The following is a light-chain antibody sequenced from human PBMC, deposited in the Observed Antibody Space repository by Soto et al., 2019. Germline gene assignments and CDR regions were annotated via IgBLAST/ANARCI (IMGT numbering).Light chain of an antibody. CDR2: AAS. J-gene: IGKJ4*01. CDR3: QQIYSAPLT. V-gene: IGKV1-39*01. Sequence: DIQLTQSPASLSASVGDRVTITCRASDNIGSNLNWYQHQTGTAPKLLIYAASSLQGGVPSRFSGSGSETEFTLSISSLQPEDFATYFCQQIYSAPLTFGGGTKVDIK. CDR1: DNIGSN.